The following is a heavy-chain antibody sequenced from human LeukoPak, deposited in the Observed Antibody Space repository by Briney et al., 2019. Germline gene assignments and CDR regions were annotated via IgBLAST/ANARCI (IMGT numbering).Heavy chain of an antibody. Sequence: GGSLRLSCAASGFTFSSCAMSWVRQAPGKGLEWVSAISGSGGSTYYADSVKGRFTISRDNSKNTLYLQMNSLRAEDTAVYYCAKQSPLGYCSSTSCYAGDYWGQGTLVTVPS. CDR3: AKQSPLGYCSSTSCYAGDY. CDR1: GFTFSSCA. J-gene: IGHJ4*02. D-gene: IGHD2-2*01. CDR2: ISGSGGST. V-gene: IGHV3-23*01.